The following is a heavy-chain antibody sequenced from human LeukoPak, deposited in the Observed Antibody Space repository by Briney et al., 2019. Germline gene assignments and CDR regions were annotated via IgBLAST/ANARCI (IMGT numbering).Heavy chain of an antibody. CDR3: ARMKSVVVDQAFDY. J-gene: IGHJ4*02. CDR1: GFSLSTGGLC. Sequence: SGPALVKPTQTLTLTCTFSGFSLSTGGLCMSWIRQPPGKALEWLARIDWDDDKYYSTSLKTRLTISKDTSKNQVVLIMTNMDPVDTATYYCARMKSVVVDQAFDYWGQGILVTVSS. CDR2: IDWDDDK. V-gene: IGHV2-70*11. D-gene: IGHD2-21*01.